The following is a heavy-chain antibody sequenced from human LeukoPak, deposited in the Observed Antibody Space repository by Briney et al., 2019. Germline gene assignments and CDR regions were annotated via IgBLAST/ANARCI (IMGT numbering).Heavy chain of an antibody. CDR3: ARHGNYDFWSGYYTYYYYYMDV. J-gene: IGHJ6*03. CDR2: MYDIETT. CDR1: GYSINSAYY. Sequence: PSETLSLTCTVSGYSINSAYYWGWIRQPPGKGLEWIGTMYDIETTYYNPSLKSRVTISVDTSKNQFSLKLSSVTAADTAVYYCARHGNYDFWSGYYTYYYYYMDVWGKGTTVTVSS. V-gene: IGHV4-38-2*02. D-gene: IGHD3-3*01.